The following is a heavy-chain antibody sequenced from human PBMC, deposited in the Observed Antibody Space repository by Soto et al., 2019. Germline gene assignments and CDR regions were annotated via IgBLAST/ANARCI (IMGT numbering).Heavy chain of an antibody. CDR3: AHRSGYVRAFDI. J-gene: IGHJ3*02. D-gene: IGHD5-12*01. CDR2: IYWDDDK. V-gene: IGHV2-5*02. CDR1: GFSLSRSGVG. Sequence: QITLKESGPTLVKPTRTLTLTCTISGFSLSRSGVGVGWIRQPPGKAPEWLALIYWDDDKRYSPSLNRRLTITKDTSKDQVVLIMTNVDPVDTATYYCAHRSGYVRAFDIWGQGTMVTVSS.